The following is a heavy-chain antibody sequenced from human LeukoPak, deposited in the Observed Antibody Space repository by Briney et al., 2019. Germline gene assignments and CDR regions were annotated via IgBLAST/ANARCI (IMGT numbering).Heavy chain of an antibody. D-gene: IGHD1-26*01. CDR2: IYYSGST. Sequence: SETLSLNCTVSGGSISSSSYYWGWIRQPPGKGLEWIGSIYYSGSTYYNPSLKSRVTISVDTSKNQFSLKLSSVTAADTAAYYCARQSGSLAWFDPWGQGTLVTVSS. J-gene: IGHJ5*02. CDR1: GGSISSSSYY. CDR3: ARQSGSLAWFDP. V-gene: IGHV4-39*01.